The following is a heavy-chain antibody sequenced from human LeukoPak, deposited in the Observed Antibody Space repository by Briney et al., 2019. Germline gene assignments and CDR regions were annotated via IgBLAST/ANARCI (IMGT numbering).Heavy chain of an antibody. CDR1: GFTFSDYY. V-gene: IGHV3-9*01. Sequence: GGSLRPSCAASGFTFSDYYMSWIRQAPGKGLEWVSGISWNSGSIGYADSVKGRFTISRDNAKNSLYLQMNSLRAEDTALYYCAKESHGFDYWGQGTLVTVSS. J-gene: IGHJ4*02. CDR2: ISWNSGSI. CDR3: AKESHGFDY.